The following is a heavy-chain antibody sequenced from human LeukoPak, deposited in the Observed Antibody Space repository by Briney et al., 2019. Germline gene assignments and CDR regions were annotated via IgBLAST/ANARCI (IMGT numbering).Heavy chain of an antibody. V-gene: IGHV1-69*13. CDR2: IIPIFGTA. CDR1: GGTFSSYA. D-gene: IGHD3-9*01. J-gene: IGHJ4*02. CDR3: ATSYYDSLSDYRPLDY. Sequence: ASVKVSCKASGGTFSSYAISWMRQAPGQGLEWMGGIIPIFGTANYAQKFQGRVMITADESTSTAFMELSVLGADDTAVYYCATSYYDSLSDYRPLDYWGQGTLVTVSS.